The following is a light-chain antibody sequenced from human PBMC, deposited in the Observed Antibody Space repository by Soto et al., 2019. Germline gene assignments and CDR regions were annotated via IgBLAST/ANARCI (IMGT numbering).Light chain of an antibody. J-gene: IGLJ2*01. CDR3: SSYAGSNIVV. CDR2: EVS. Sequence: QSVLTQPPSASGSPGQSVTISCTGTSSDVGGYNFVSWYQQHPGKAPKLMIYEVSERPSGVPDRFSGSKSGNTASLTVSGLQAEHEADYYCSSYAGSNIVVFGGGTKLTVL. CDR1: SSDVGGYNF. V-gene: IGLV2-8*01.